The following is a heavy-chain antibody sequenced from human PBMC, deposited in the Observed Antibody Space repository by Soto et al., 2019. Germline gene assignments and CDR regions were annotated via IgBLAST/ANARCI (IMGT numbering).Heavy chain of an antibody. V-gene: IGHV4-31*03. CDR3: ARALPSYYYYGMEV. CDR2: ISYSGST. Sequence: QVQLQESGPGLVKPSQTLSLTCTVSGGSVSSGGYYWSWIRQHPGKGLEWIGYISYSGSTYYNPSLKSRPTISVDTSKKQFSLKLSSVTAADTAVYYCARALPSYYYYGMEVWGQRTTVTVSS. J-gene: IGHJ6*02. CDR1: GGSVSSGGYY.